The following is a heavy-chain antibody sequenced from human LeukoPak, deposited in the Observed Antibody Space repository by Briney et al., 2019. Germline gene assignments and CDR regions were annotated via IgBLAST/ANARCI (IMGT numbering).Heavy chain of an antibody. CDR3: ARAPYDGSGYYDY. CDR1: GFTFSDYY. CDR2: ISSSSSYT. J-gene: IGHJ4*02. Sequence: NPGGSLRLSCAASGFTFSDYYMSWIPQAPGKGLEWVSYISSSSSYTNYADSVKGRFTISRDNAKNSLYLQMNSLRAEDTAVYYCARAPYDGSGYYDYWGQGTLVTVSS. V-gene: IGHV3-11*05. D-gene: IGHD3-22*01.